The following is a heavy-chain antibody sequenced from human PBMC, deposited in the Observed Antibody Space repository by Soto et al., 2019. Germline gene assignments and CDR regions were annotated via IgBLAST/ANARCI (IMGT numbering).Heavy chain of an antibody. J-gene: IGHJ5*02. Sequence: ASVKVSCKASGYTFTSYGISWVRQAPGQGLEWMGWISVYNGNTDYAQKFQGRVTMTTDTSTSTAYMELRSLRSDDTAVYYCATSYDSGFDPWGQGTLVTVSS. D-gene: IGHD5-12*01. CDR2: ISVYNGNT. V-gene: IGHV1-18*04. CDR3: ATSYDSGFDP. CDR1: GYTFTSYG.